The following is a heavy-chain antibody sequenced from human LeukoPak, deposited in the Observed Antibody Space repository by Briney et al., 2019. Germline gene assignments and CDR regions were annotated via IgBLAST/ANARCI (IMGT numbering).Heavy chain of an antibody. CDR3: ARNSGDY. J-gene: IGHJ4*02. CDR1: GASISDFY. Sequence: SETLSLTCSVSGASISDFYWSWIRQPAGKGLEWIGRIYTSGNTNSNPSLKSRVTMSLDASKNQFSPELSSVTAADTAVYYCARNSGDYWGQGTLVTVSS. D-gene: IGHD4-23*01. CDR2: IYTSGNT. V-gene: IGHV4-4*07.